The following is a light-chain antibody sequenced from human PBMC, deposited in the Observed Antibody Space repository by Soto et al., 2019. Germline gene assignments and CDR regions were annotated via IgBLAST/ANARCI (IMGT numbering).Light chain of an antibody. V-gene: IGLV2-14*01. CDR2: AVS. J-gene: IGLJ1*01. CDR1: NSDVGAYNY. Sequence: QSVPTQPAAVSGTLGQSITICCTATNSDVGAYNYVSWYQQQPGKAPKLMISAVSNRPSGVSNRFSGSKSGNTASLIISGLQAEDEADYYCCSFTSITAYVFGTGTKVTVL. CDR3: CSFTSITAYV.